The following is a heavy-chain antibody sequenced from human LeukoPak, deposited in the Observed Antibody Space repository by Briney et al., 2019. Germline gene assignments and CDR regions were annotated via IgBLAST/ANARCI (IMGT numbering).Heavy chain of an antibody. V-gene: IGHV3-48*03. D-gene: IGHD6-13*01. CDR1: GFTFSSYE. CDR2: ISTSGTTI. Sequence: GGSLRLSCAASGFTFSSYEMNWVRQAPGKGLEWVSYISTSGTTIYYADSVKGRFTISRDNAKNSLYLQMNSLTADDTAVYYCAREGSSSWYYFDYWGQGTLVTVSS. J-gene: IGHJ4*02. CDR3: AREGSSSWYYFDY.